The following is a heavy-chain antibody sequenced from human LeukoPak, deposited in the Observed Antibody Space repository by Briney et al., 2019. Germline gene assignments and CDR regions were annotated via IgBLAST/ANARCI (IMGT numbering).Heavy chain of an antibody. V-gene: IGHV1-2*02. CDR3: ARGFSSGWLDY. D-gene: IGHD6-19*01. CDR2: ITPNSGGT. CDR1: GFTFSGYY. J-gene: IGHJ4*02. Sequence: VASVKVSCKASGFTFSGYYMHWVRHAPGQGLEWMGWITPNSGGTKYAQSFEGRVTITKDTSINTAYMELSGLRSDDTAVFYCARGFSSGWLDYWGQGTLVTVSS.